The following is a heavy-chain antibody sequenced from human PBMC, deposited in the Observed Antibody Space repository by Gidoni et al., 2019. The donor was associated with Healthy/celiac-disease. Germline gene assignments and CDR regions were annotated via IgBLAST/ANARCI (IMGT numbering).Heavy chain of an antibody. V-gene: IGHV1-18*01. J-gene: IGHJ3*02. D-gene: IGHD2-15*01. CDR2: ISAYNGNT. CDR3: AGILGYCSGGSCYDAFDI. CDR1: GYTVTSSG. Sequence: QVQLVQSGAEVKKAGASVKVTCKASGYTVTSSGISWVRQAPGQGLEWMGWISAYNGNTNYAQKLQGRVTMTTDTSASTAYMELRSLRSDDTAVYYCAGILGYCSGGSCYDAFDIWGQGTMVTVSS.